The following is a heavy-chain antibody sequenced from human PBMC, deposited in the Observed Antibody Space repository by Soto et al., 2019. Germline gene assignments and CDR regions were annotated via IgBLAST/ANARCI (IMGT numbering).Heavy chain of an antibody. CDR1: GFTFSSYG. Sequence: QVQLVESGGGVVQPGRSLRLSCAASGFTFSSYGMHWVRQAPGKGLEWVAVISYDGSNKYYADSVKGRFTISRDNSKNTLYLQMKSLRAEDTAVYYCAQEGIQLWRYFPHWGQGTLVTVSS. V-gene: IGHV3-30*18. CDR3: AQEGIQLWRYFPH. J-gene: IGHJ1*01. D-gene: IGHD5-18*01. CDR2: ISYDGSNK.